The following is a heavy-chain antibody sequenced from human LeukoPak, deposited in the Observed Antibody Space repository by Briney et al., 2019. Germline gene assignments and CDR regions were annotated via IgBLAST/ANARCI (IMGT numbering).Heavy chain of an antibody. D-gene: IGHD3-10*01. V-gene: IGHV3-23*01. CDR3: FPHGSGST. CDR1: GFTFKNNG. J-gene: IGHJ5*02. Sequence: GGSLRLSCTASGFTFKNNGMTWARQPPRKGLEWVSATVASGSTFIADPVRGRFTLSRDSSENTVYLMMNNLRVEDTAAYYCFPHGSGSTWGQGTLVTVSS. CDR2: TVASGST.